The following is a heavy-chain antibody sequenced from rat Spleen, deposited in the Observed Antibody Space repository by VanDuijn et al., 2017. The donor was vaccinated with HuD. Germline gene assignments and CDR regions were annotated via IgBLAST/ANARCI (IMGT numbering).Heavy chain of an antibody. CDR2: ISPSGSTT. Sequence: EVQLVESGGGLVQPGRSLKLSCAASGFTFTNYGMHWIRQAPTNGLEWVASISPSGSTTHYRDSVRGRFTISRDNAKSTLYLQMDSLRSEDTATYYCARQGGDYYYDGYYHVRVMDAWGQGASVTVSS. CDR3: ARQGGDYYYDGYYHVRVMDA. CDR1: GFTFTNYG. J-gene: IGHJ4*01. D-gene: IGHD1-12*03. V-gene: IGHV5-19*01.